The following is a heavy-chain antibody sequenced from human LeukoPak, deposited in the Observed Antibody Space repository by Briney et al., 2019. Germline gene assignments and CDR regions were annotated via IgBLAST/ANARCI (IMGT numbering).Heavy chain of an antibody. J-gene: IGHJ5*02. CDR1: GGSFSGYY. D-gene: IGHD3-16*02. CDR3: ARGPIMITFGGVIPYNWFDP. CDR2: TNHSGST. Sequence: PSETLSLTCAVYGGSFSGYYWSWIRQPPGKGLEWIGETNHSGSTNYNPSLKSRVTISVDTSKNQFSLKLSSVTAADTAVYYCARGPIMITFGGVIPYNWFDPWGQGTLVTVSS. V-gene: IGHV4-34*01.